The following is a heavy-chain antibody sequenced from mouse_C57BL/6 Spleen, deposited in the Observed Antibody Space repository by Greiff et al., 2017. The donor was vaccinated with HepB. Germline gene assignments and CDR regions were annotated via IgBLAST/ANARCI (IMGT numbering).Heavy chain of an antibody. Sequence: LVESGASVKISCKASGYAFSSSWMNWVKQRPGKGLEWIGRIYPGDGDTNYNGKFKGKATLTADKSSSTAYMQLSSLTSADSAVYFCAREDYYGSRGPGFAYWGQGTLVTVSA. D-gene: IGHD1-1*01. J-gene: IGHJ3*01. CDR3: AREDYYGSRGPGFAY. CDR1: GYAFSSSW. CDR2: IYPGDGDT. V-gene: IGHV1-82*01.